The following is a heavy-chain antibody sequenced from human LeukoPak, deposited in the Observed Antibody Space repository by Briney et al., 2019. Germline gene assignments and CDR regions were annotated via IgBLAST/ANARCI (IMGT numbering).Heavy chain of an antibody. D-gene: IGHD3-22*01. Sequence: GSSVKVSCKASGGTFSSYAISWVRQAPGQGLEWMGRIIPIFGTANYAQKFQGRVTITADKSTSTAYMELSSLRSEDTAVYYCARDQHWGLYDSKTFDYWGQGTLVTVSS. CDR2: IIPIFGTA. CDR1: GGTFSSYA. J-gene: IGHJ4*02. V-gene: IGHV1-69*06. CDR3: ARDQHWGLYDSKTFDY.